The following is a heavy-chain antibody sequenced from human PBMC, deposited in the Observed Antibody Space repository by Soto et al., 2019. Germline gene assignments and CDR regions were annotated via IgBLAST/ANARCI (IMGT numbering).Heavy chain of an antibody. CDR3: ARVGDYSFWSGNQCMDV. Sequence: ASVKVSCKAFGYTFTSYGISWVRQAPGQGLEWMGWISAYNGNTNYAQKLQGRVTMTTDTSTSTAYMELRSLRSDDTAVYYCARVGDYSFWSGNQCMDVWGQGTTVTVSS. CDR1: GYTFTSYG. CDR2: ISAYNGNT. D-gene: IGHD3-3*01. V-gene: IGHV1-18*01. J-gene: IGHJ6*02.